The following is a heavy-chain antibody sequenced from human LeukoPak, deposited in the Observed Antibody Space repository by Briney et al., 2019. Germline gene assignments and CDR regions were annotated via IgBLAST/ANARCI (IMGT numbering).Heavy chain of an antibody. Sequence: SVKVSCKASRGTFSSYAISWVRQAPGQGLEWMGGIIPIFGKANYAQKFQGRVTITADEPTSTAYMELSSLRSEDTAVYYCARVAGGRYCSSTSCYMRGWFDPWGQGTLVTVSS. CDR1: RGTFSSYA. D-gene: IGHD2-2*02. CDR2: IIPIFGKA. CDR3: ARVAGGRYCSSTSCYMRGWFDP. J-gene: IGHJ5*02. V-gene: IGHV1-69*13.